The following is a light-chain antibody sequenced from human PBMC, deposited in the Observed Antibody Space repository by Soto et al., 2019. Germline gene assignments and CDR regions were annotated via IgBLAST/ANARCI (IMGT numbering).Light chain of an antibody. CDR2: DVT. V-gene: IGLV2-14*03. J-gene: IGLJ2*01. Sequence: QAVVTQPASVSGSPRQSITISCTGTSSDVGGYNHVSWYQQHPGKAPKLMIYDVTDRPSGVSNRFSGSKSGNTASLAISGLQAEDEADYYCNSYTSTNTLVFGGGTKLTVL. CDR1: SSDVGGYNH. CDR3: NSYTSTNTLV.